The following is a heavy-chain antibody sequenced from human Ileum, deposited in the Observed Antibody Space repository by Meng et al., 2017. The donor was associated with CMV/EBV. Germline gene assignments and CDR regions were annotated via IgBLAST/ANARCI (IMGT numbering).Heavy chain of an antibody. V-gene: IGHV3-21*01. CDR1: GFTFSSCS. D-gene: IGHD4-11*01. Sequence: GESLKISCAASGFTFSSCSMHWVRQALGKGLEWVSSITSGSNYIDYADSVKGRFTISRDNAKNSLYLQMNSLRAEDTAVYYCAREDYIIDVFDIWGQGTMVTVSS. J-gene: IGHJ3*02. CDR3: AREDYIIDVFDI. CDR2: ITSGSNYI.